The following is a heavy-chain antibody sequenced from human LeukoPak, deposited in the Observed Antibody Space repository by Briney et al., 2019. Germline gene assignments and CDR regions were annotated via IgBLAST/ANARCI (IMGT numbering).Heavy chain of an antibody. V-gene: IGHV3-30*04. CDR3: ASDRIVGATSGFDP. D-gene: IGHD1-26*01. CDR2: ISYDGSNK. Sequence: GGSLRLSCAASGFTFSSYAMHWVRQAPGKGLEWVAVISYDGSNKYYADSVKGRFTISRDNSKNTLYLQMNSLRAEDTAVYYCASDRIVGATSGFDPWGQGTLVTVFS. CDR1: GFTFSSYA. J-gene: IGHJ5*02.